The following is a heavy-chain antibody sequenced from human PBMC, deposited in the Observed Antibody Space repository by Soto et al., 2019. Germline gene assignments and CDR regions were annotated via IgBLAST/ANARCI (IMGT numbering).Heavy chain of an antibody. CDR2: IIPIFGTA. V-gene: IGHV1-69*01. J-gene: IGHJ4*02. D-gene: IGHD4-4*01. CDR1: GGTFSSYA. CDR3: ARENSNLQHAYYFDY. Sequence: QVQLVQSGAEVKKPGSSVKVSCKASGGTFSSYAISSVRQAPGQGLEWMGGIIPIFGTANYAQKFQGRVTITADESTSTAYMELSSLRSEDTAVYYCARENSNLQHAYYFDYWGQGTLVTVSS.